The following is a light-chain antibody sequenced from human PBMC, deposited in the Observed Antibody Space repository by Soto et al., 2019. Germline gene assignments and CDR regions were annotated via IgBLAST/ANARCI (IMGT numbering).Light chain of an antibody. CDR1: QDISNY. V-gene: IGKV1-5*01. Sequence: LQIAHSPSSLSAPLRDRVTNPFQASQDISNYLNWYQQKPGKAPKFLIYDASNLESGVPSRFSGSGSGTEFTLTISSLQPDDFATYYCQQYSSYWTFGQGTKVDVK. CDR2: DAS. J-gene: IGKJ1*01. CDR3: QQYSSYWT.